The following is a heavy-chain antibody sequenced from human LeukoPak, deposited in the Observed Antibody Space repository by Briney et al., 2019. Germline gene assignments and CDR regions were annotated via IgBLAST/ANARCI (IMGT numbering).Heavy chain of an antibody. V-gene: IGHV3-30*03. D-gene: IGHD3-10*01. CDR1: GFTFSNYG. CDR2: ISYDGSNE. CDR3: AISGLGFGEFRGLDY. Sequence: EPGRSLRLSCAASGFTFSNYGMHWVRQAPGKGLEWVAVISYDGSNEYYADSVKGRFTISRDTSKNALYLQMNSLRAEDTAVYYCAISGLGFGEFRGLDYWGQGTLVTVSS. J-gene: IGHJ4*02.